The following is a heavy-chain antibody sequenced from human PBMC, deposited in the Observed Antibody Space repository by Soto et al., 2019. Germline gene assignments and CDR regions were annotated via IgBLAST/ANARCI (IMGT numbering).Heavy chain of an antibody. D-gene: IGHD4-17*01. Sequence: SETLSLTCSVSGGSVSDKTYYWSWIRQPPGKRLEWIGYVYYSGTTNYNPSLKIRVTISVDLSKNRFYLRLRSVTTADTALYYCARTTAVPNTLRSRYFLDYSGQGTLVTVSS. CDR2: VYYSGTT. CDR3: ARTTAVPNTLRSRYFLDY. V-gene: IGHV4-61*01. J-gene: IGHJ4*02. CDR1: GGSVSDKTYY.